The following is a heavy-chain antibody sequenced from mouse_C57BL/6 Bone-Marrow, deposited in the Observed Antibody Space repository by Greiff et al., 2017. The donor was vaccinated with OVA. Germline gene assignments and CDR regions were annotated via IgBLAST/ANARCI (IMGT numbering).Heavy chain of an antibody. CDR2: ISSGGDYI. CDR3: TRFYYGSSPDY. Sequence: EVKLVESGEGLVKPGGSLKLSCAASGFTFSSYAMSWVRQTPEKRLEWVAYISSGGDYIYYADTVKGRFTISRDNARNTLYLQMSSLKSEDTAMYYCTRFYYGSSPDYWGQGTTLTVSS. D-gene: IGHD1-1*01. J-gene: IGHJ2*01. CDR1: GFTFSSYA. V-gene: IGHV5-9-1*02.